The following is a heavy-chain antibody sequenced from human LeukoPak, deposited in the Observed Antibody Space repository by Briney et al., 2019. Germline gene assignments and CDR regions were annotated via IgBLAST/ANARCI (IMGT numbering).Heavy chain of an antibody. V-gene: IGHV3-9*01. Sequence: PGGSLRLSCAASGFTFDDYAMHWVRQAPGKGLEWVSGISWNSGSIGYADSVKGRLTISRDNAKNTLYLQMNSLRAEDTAVYYCAKDSGSSTNPGGGDSDYWGQGTLVTVSS. CDR1: GFTFDDYA. J-gene: IGHJ4*02. D-gene: IGHD2-2*01. CDR2: ISWNSGSI. CDR3: AKDSGSSTNPGGGDSDY.